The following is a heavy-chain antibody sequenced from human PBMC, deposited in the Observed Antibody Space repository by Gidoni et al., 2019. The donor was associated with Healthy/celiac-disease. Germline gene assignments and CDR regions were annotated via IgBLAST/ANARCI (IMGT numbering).Heavy chain of an antibody. Sequence: QVQLVESGGGVVQPGRSLRLSCAASGFTFSSYGMHWVRQAPGKGLEWVAVISNDGSNKYYADSVKGRFTISRDNSKNTLYLQMNSLRAEDTAGYYCAKERLRYFDWLFDYWGQGTLVTVSS. J-gene: IGHJ4*02. D-gene: IGHD3-9*01. CDR2: ISNDGSNK. CDR1: GFTFSSYG. V-gene: IGHV3-30*18. CDR3: AKERLRYFDWLFDY.